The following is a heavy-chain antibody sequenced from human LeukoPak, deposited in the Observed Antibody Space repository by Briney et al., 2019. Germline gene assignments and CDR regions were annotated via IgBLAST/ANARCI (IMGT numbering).Heavy chain of an antibody. CDR2: IYSGGST. CDR1: GFTVSSNY. CDR3: ARGPYYDFWSGYYSDY. V-gene: IGHV3-53*01. J-gene: IGHJ4*02. D-gene: IGHD3-3*01. Sequence: PGGSLRLSCAASGFTVSSNYMSWVRQAPGKGLEWVSVIYSGGSTYYADSVKGRFTISRDNSKNTLYLQMTSLRAEDTAVYYCARGPYYDFWSGYYSDYWGQGTLITVSS.